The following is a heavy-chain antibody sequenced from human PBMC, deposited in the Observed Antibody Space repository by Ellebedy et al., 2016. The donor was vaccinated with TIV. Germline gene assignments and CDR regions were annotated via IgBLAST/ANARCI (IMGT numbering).Heavy chain of an antibody. CDR3: ARHYPGGYPGGV. D-gene: IGHD2-15*01. J-gene: IGHJ6*04. Sequence: SETLSLXXTVSGDSISSSPTHYWGWIRQPPGRGLEWIGIIHYSGRIYYNPSLKSRVTMPVDTSENQFSLKLSSVTAADTALYYCARHYPGGYPGGVWGKGTTVAVSS. CDR2: IHYSGRI. V-gene: IGHV4-39*01. CDR1: GDSISSSPTHY.